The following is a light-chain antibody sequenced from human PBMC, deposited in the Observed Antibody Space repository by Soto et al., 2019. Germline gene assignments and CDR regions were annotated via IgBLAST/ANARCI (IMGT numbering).Light chain of an antibody. V-gene: IGLV4-69*01. CDR2: INSDGSH. CDR3: QTWDTGIRV. CDR1: SGHSSYA. Sequence: QPVLTQSPSTSASLGASVKLTCTLRSGHSSYAIAWHQQQPEKGPRYLMKINSDGSHTKGDGIPERFSGSSSGAERYLTISSLQSEDEADYYCQTWDTGIRVFGGGTKVTVL. J-gene: IGLJ3*02.